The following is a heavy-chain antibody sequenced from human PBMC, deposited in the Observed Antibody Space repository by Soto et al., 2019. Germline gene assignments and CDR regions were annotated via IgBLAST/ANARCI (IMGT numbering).Heavy chain of an antibody. D-gene: IGHD6-19*01. J-gene: IGHJ6*02. CDR2: IYYSGST. Sequence: PSETLSLTCTVSGGSISSSSYYWGWIRQPPGKGLEWIGSIYYSGSTYYNPSLKSRVTISVDTSKNQFSLKLSSVTAADTAVYYCASHSGYSSGWPIRYYYYYYGMDVWGQGTTVIVSS. V-gene: IGHV4-39*01. CDR1: GGSISSSSYY. CDR3: ASHSGYSSGWPIRYYYYYYGMDV.